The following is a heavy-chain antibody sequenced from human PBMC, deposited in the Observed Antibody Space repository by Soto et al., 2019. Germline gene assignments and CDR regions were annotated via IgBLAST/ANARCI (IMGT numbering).Heavy chain of an antibody. Sequence: GGSLRLSCAASGFTFSSYAMSWVRQAPGKGLEWVSAISGSGGSTYYADSVKGRFTISRDNSKNTLYLQMNSLRAEDTAVYYCAKEYCSGGSCYSWGAFDIWGQGTMVTVSS. V-gene: IGHV3-23*01. J-gene: IGHJ3*02. CDR3: AKEYCSGGSCYSWGAFDI. CDR2: ISGSGGST. D-gene: IGHD2-15*01. CDR1: GFTFSSYA.